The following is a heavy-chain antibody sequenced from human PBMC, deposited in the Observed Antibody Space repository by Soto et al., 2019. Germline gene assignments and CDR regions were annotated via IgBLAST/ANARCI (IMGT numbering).Heavy chain of an antibody. J-gene: IGHJ3*02. CDR1: GFTFISYA. CDR3: AKDRMDHNSVWDPFDM. D-gene: IGHD1-20*01. V-gene: IGHV3-23*01. CDR2: ISGGGGTYT. Sequence: GGSLRLSCAASGFTFISYAMIWVRQSPGKGLEWVSAISGGGGTYTYYTDSVKGRFTVSRDNSKSTMFLQMNSLRAEDTAIYYCAKDRMDHNSVWDPFDMWGQGTKVTVSS.